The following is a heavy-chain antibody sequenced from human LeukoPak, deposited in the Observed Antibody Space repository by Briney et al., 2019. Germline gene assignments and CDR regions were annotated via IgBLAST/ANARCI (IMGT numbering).Heavy chain of an antibody. J-gene: IGHJ4*02. D-gene: IGHD1-14*01. Sequence: PGGSLRLSCAASGLTLSSYWMHWVRQAPGKGLVWVSRINSDGSSTRYADSVRGRFTISRDNAKNSLYVQMNSLRAEDTAVYYCARSNRFDYWGQGTLVTVSS. V-gene: IGHV3-74*01. CDR2: INSDGSST. CDR3: ARSNRFDY. CDR1: GLTLSSYW.